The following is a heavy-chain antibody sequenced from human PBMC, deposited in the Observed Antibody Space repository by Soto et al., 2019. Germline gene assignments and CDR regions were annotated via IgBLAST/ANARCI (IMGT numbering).Heavy chain of an antibody. D-gene: IGHD2-15*01. J-gene: IGHJ4*02. CDR2: TGSGTGPG. CDR3: ARRDSGGFYRYFDS. CDR1: GGTFSTNP. Sequence: QVQLVQSGAEVKKPGSSVKVSCKASGGTFSTNPISWVRQAPGQGLEWMGGTGSGTGPGNHAQKFQGRLTITVDQSTSTVYMELRGLSSEDTAVYYCARRDSGGFYRYFDSWGQGTLVTVSS. V-gene: IGHV1-69*01.